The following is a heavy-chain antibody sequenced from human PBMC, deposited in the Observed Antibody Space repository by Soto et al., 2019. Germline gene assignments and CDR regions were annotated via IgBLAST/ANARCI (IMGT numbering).Heavy chain of an antibody. CDR2: IYYSGSA. CDR3: ARGTGVDGSHYFDY. Sequence: LSLTCTVSGGSISSGDYYWSWIRQPPGKGLEWIGYIYYSGSAYYNASLKSRVTISIDTSRNQFSLRLTSVTAADTAVFYCARGTGVDGSHYFDYWGQGTLVTVSS. J-gene: IGHJ4*02. CDR1: GGSISSGDYY. V-gene: IGHV4-30-4*01. D-gene: IGHD1-26*01.